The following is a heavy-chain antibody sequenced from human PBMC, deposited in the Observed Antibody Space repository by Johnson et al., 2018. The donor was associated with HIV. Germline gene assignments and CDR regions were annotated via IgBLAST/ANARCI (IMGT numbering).Heavy chain of an antibody. CDR3: AREMVAAKDAFDI. D-gene: IGHD2-15*01. J-gene: IGHJ3*02. CDR1: RFSFSDYA. V-gene: IGHV3-30*03. CDR2: ISYDGANK. Sequence: QVQLVESGGGVVQPGRSLRVSCAASRFSFSDYAMHWVRQAPGKGLEWVAVISYDGANKYYADSVKGRFTISRDNSKNTLYLQMNSLRAEDTAVYFCAREMVAAKDAFDIWGQGTMVTVSS.